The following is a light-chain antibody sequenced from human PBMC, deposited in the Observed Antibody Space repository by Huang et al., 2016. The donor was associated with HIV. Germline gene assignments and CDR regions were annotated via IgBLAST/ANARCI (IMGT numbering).Light chain of an antibody. Sequence: DIQMTQSPSSLSASVGDSVTIPCRASQSISNYLNWYQQKPGKAPKRLIYAASSLQSGVPSRFSGSGAGTDFTLTISSLQPEDFATYYCQQSYSTPITCGQGTRLEIK. J-gene: IGKJ5*01. CDR1: QSISNY. CDR3: QQSYSTPIT. V-gene: IGKV1-39*01. CDR2: AAS.